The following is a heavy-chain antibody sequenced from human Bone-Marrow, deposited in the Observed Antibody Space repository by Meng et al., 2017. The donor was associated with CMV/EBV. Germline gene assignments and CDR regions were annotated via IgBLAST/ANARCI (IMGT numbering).Heavy chain of an antibody. D-gene: IGHD2-2*01. Sequence: GSLTLSCAAIGFPLSSYAMSWVGQAPGKGLEWVSAISGSGGSTHYADSVKGRFTISRDNSKNTLYLQMNSLRAEDTAVYYCAKHLYDVGYCSSTSCRWNWFDPWGQGTLVTVSS. V-gene: IGHV3-23*01. CDR3: AKHLYDVGYCSSTSCRWNWFDP. J-gene: IGHJ5*02. CDR2: ISGSGGST. CDR1: GFPLSSYA.